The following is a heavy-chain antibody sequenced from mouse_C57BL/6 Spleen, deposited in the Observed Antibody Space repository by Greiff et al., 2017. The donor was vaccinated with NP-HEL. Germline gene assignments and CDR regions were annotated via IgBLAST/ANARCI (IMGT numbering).Heavy chain of an antibody. V-gene: IGHV2-5*01. CDR1: GFSLTSYG. J-gene: IGHJ1*03. CDR2: IWRGGST. CDR3: AKTYGSSPHWYFDV. Sequence: QVQLQQSGPGLVQPSQSLSITCTVSGFSLTSYGVHWVRQSPGKGLEWLGVIWRGGSTDYNAAFMSRLSITKDNSKSQVFFKMNSLQADDTAIYYCAKTYGSSPHWYFDVWGTGTTVTVSS. D-gene: IGHD1-1*01.